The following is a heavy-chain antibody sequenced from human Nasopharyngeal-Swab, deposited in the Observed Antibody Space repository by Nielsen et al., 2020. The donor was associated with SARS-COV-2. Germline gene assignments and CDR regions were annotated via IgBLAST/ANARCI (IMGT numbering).Heavy chain of an antibody. D-gene: IGHD3-3*01. CDR3: ARDGLDYDFWSAYFIDV. V-gene: IGHV3-21*01. CDR2: ISSSSSYI. Sequence: WIHQPPGKGLEWVSSISSSSSYIYYADSVKGRFTISRDNAKNSLYLQMNSLRAEDTAVYYCARDGLDYDFWSAYFIDVWGQGTTVTVSS. J-gene: IGHJ6*02.